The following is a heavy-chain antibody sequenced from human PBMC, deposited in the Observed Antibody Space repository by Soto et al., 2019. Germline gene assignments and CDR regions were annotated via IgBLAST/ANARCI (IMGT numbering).Heavy chain of an antibody. Sequence: SQTLSLTCAISGDSVSSNSAAWNWIRQSPSRGLEWLGRTYYRSKWYNDYAVSVKSRITINPGTSKNQFSLQLNSVTPEDTAVYYCARDFPGSGSYYSYGMDVWGQGTTVTVSS. CDR1: GDSVSSNSAA. CDR2: TYYRSKWYN. D-gene: IGHD3-10*01. J-gene: IGHJ6*02. V-gene: IGHV6-1*01. CDR3: ARDFPGSGSYYSYGMDV.